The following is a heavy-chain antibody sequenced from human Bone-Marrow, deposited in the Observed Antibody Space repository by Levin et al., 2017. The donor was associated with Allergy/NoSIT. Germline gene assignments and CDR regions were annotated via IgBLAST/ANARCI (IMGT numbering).Heavy chain of an antibody. CDR3: TTVKWRYSGYVFDY. J-gene: IGHJ4*02. V-gene: IGHV3-15*05. D-gene: IGHD5-12*01. CDR2: IRTKTDGGTT. CDR1: GITFSDAW. Sequence: SCAASGITFSDAWMSWVRQAPGKGLEWVGRIRTKTDGGTTDYAAPVKGRFTISRDDSKNKLYLQMNSLRTEDTAVYYCTTVKWRYSGYVFDYWGQGNLVTVSS.